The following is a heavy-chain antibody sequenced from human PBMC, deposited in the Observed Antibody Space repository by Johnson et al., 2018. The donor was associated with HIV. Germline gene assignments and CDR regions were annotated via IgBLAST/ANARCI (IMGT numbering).Heavy chain of an antibody. Sequence: VQLVESGGGLVQPGRSLRLSCAASGFPFDDYAMHWVRQAPGKGLAWVSSITWNSGITGYADSVKGRFTISRDNAKNSLYLQMNSLRAEDTALYYCAETPGIAAAGTGYAFDIWGQGTMVTVSS. J-gene: IGHJ3*02. CDR2: ITWNSGIT. V-gene: IGHV3-9*01. CDR3: AETPGIAAAGTGYAFDI. CDR1: GFPFDDYA. D-gene: IGHD6-13*01.